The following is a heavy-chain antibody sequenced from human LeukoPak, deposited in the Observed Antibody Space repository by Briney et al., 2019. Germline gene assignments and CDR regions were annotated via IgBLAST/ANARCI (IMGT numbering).Heavy chain of an antibody. CDR3: ARDALRDDAFDI. J-gene: IGHJ3*02. Sequence: SGGSLRLSGKASGFTFSSYHMTWVRQAPGKGLEWVSSISSSSVYTHYADSVKGRITISRDNGKNSLYLQMNSLTAEDTALYYCARDALRDDAFDIWGQGTMVTVSS. CDR1: GFTFSSYH. V-gene: IGHV3-21*04. CDR2: ISSSSVYT.